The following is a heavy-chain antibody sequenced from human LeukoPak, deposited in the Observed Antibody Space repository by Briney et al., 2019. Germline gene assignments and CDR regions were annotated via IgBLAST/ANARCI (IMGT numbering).Heavy chain of an antibody. CDR3: AKEQPRYSSSLRPHAFDI. D-gene: IGHD6-13*01. J-gene: IGHJ3*02. CDR1: GFTFDDYA. V-gene: IGHV3-9*03. CDR2: ISWNSGSI. Sequence: PGRSLRLSCAASGFTFDDYAMHWVRQAPGKGLEWVSGISWNSGSIGYADSVKGRFTISRDNAKNSLYLQMNSLRAEDMALYYCAKEQPRYSSSLRPHAFDIWGQGTMVTVSS.